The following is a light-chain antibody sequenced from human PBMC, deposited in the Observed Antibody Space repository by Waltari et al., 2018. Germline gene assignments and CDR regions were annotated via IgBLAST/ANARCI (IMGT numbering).Light chain of an antibody. CDR2: DAT. J-gene: IGKJ2*01. CDR1: QSISSW. Sequence: DIQMTQSPSTLSASVGDRVTITCRARQSISSWLAWYQQKPGRAPKLLIYDATSLESGVPSRFSGSSSGTEFTLTISSLQPDDFATYYCQHYYSYLAYTFGQGTKLEIK. V-gene: IGKV1-5*01. CDR3: QHYYSYLAYT.